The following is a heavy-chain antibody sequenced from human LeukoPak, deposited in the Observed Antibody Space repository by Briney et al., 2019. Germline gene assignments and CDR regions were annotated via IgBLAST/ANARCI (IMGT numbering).Heavy chain of an antibody. D-gene: IGHD5-24*01. V-gene: IGHV3-21*01. CDR2: ISSSSTYI. Sequence: GGSLRLSCAASGFTFSTYTMNWVRQAPGKGLEWVSSISSSSTYIYYADSLKGRFTISRDNAKNSLYLQMNSLRAEGTAVYYCARDYLGYNFLPEYWGQGTLVAVSS. CDR1: GFTFSTYT. CDR3: ARDYLGYNFLPEY. J-gene: IGHJ4*02.